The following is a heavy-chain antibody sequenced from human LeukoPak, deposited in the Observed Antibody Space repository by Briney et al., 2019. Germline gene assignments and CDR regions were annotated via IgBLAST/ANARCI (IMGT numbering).Heavy chain of an antibody. Sequence: ASVKVSCKASGYTFTGYYMHWVRQAPGQGLEWMGWINPNSGGTNYAQKFQGRVTMTRDTSISTAYMELSRLRSDDTAVYYCARDLGDLYDSSGYYYGSGDYWGQGTLVTVSS. J-gene: IGHJ4*02. CDR3: ARDLGDLYDSSGYYYGSGDY. CDR2: INPNSGGT. D-gene: IGHD3-22*01. CDR1: GYTFTGYY. V-gene: IGHV1-2*02.